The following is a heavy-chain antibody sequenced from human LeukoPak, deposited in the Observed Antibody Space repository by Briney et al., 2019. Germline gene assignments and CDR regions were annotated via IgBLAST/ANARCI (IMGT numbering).Heavy chain of an antibody. D-gene: IGHD2-2*03. Sequence: SVKVSCKASGGTFSSYAISWVRQAPGQGLEWMGGIIPIFGTASYAQKFQGRVTITADESTCTAYMELSSLRSEDTAVYYCARDLGIGNWFDPWGQGTLVTVSS. V-gene: IGHV1-69*13. CDR2: IIPIFGTA. CDR3: ARDLGIGNWFDP. J-gene: IGHJ5*02. CDR1: GGTFSSYA.